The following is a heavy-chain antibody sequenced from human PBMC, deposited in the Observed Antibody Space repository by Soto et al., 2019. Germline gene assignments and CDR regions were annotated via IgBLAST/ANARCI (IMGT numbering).Heavy chain of an antibody. V-gene: IGHV3-30*03. CDR2: ISNDGSNK. CDR1: GFTFSNYG. D-gene: IGHD3-9*01. CDR3: AGVRVQIWLHVGIFDI. Sequence: QVQVVESGGGVVQPGRSLRLSCSASGFTFSNYGMHWVRQAPGKGLEWVAVISNDGSNKNHADSVKGRFTISRDNSRKMLYLQMNSLRADDTAVYYCAGVRVQIWLHVGIFDIWGQGTTVTVSS. J-gene: IGHJ6*02.